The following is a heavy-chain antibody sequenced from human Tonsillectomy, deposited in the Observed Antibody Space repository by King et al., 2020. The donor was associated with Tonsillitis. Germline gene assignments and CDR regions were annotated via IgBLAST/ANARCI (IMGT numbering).Heavy chain of an antibody. CDR1: GGSISNGGHY. CDR3: ARGFGVPTAGNYYFDY. Sequence: VQLQESGPGLVKPSQTLSLTCTVSGGSISNGGHYWSWIRQLPGKGLDWIGYIYNSGSTYSKPSLKSRVTISIDTSKNQFSLRLNSVTAADTAVYYCARGFGVPTAGNYYFDYWGQGTLVTVSS. V-gene: IGHV4-31*03. J-gene: IGHJ4*02. CDR2: IYNSGST. D-gene: IGHD6-13*01.